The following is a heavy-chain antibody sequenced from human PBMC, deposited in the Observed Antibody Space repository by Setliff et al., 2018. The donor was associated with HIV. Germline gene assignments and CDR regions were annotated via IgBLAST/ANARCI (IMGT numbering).Heavy chain of an antibody. J-gene: IGHJ6*02. Sequence: GESLKISCAASGFTFNNYWMDWVRQAPGKGLEWVANIKEDGTTKNYVDLVKGRFTISRDNAENSLYLQMNSLRAEDTAVYYCVRQSVAVTYGMDVWGQGTMVTVSS. V-gene: IGHV3-7*01. CDR2: IKEDGTTK. CDR3: VRQSVAVTYGMDV. D-gene: IGHD4-4*01. CDR1: GFTFNNYW.